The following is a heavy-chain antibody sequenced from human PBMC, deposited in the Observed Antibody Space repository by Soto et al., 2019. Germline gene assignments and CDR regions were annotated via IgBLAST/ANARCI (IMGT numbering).Heavy chain of an antibody. V-gene: IGHV3-23*01. CDR2: ITDRGDTT. CDR3: AKDLYVQPPSGWFDP. D-gene: IGHD1-26*01. J-gene: IGHJ5*02. Sequence: PGGSLRLSCAASGFPFGDHAMHWVRQAPGKGLEWVSAITDRGDTTYYPDSVKGRFTVSRDNSKHTLFLQMMSLRAEDTAVYYCAKDLYVQPPSGWFDPWGQGTVVTV. CDR1: GFPFGDHA.